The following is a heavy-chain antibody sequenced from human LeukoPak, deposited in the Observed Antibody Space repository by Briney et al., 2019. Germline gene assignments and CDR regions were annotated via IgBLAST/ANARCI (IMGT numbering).Heavy chain of an antibody. CDR3: ERDKSTGYYDSSGYNS. CDR1: GFTFSSYS. D-gene: IGHD3-22*01. CDR2: ISSSSSTI. J-gene: IGHJ4*02. V-gene: IGHV3-48*01. Sequence: GGSLRLSCAASGFTFSSYSMNWVRQAPGKGLEWVSYISSSSSTIYYADSVKGRFTISRDNAKNSLYLQMNSLRAGDTAVYYCERDKSTGYYDSSGYNSWGQGTLVTVSS.